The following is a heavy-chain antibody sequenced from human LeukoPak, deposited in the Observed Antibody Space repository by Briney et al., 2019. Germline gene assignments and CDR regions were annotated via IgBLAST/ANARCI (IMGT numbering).Heavy chain of an antibody. CDR1: GGTFSSDA. D-gene: IGHD2-15*01. CDR3: ARGASKNGRGVVVVAATSGDY. CDR2: IIPIFGTA. J-gene: IGHJ4*02. V-gene: IGHV1-69*13. Sequence: SGTVSCTASGGTFSSDAISWVRQAPGQGLEWMGGIIPIFGTANYAQKFQGRVTITADESTSTAYMELSSLRSEDTAVYYCARGASKNGRGVVVVAATSGDYWGQGTLVTVSS.